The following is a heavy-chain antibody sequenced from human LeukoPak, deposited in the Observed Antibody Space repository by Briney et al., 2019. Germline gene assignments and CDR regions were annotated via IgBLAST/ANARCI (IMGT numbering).Heavy chain of an antibody. CDR1: GFTFSSYA. D-gene: IGHD6-19*01. Sequence: GGSLKLSCAASGFTFSSYAMTWVRQAPGKGLEWVSYISSSSSTIYYADSMKGRFTISRDNAKNSLYLQMNSLRDEDTAVYYCRGAVGGPFDYWGQGTLVTVSS. J-gene: IGHJ4*02. CDR2: ISSSSSTI. CDR3: RGAVGGPFDY. V-gene: IGHV3-48*02.